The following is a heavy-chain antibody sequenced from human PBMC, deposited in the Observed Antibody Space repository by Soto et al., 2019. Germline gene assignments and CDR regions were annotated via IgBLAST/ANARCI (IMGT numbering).Heavy chain of an antibody. V-gene: IGHV3-23*01. CDR3: AKDGYYCSGGSCYMGVY. CDR1: GFTFNNYA. CDR2: ISGSGGST. J-gene: IGHJ4*02. D-gene: IGHD2-15*01. Sequence: GGSLRLSCAASGFTFNNYAMSWVRQAPGKGLEWVSAISGSGGSTYYADSVRGRFTISRDNSKNTLYLQMNSLRAEDTAIYYCAKDGYYCSGGSCYMGVYWGQGTLVTVSS.